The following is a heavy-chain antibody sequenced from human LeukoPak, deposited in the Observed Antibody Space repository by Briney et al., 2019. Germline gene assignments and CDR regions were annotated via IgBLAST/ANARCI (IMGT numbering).Heavy chain of an antibody. Sequence: ASVKVSCKASGGTFSSYAISWVRQAPGQGLEWMGGIIPIFGTANYAQKFQGRVTITADKSTSTAYMELSSLRSEDTAVYYCARDELEPISFDYWGQGTLVTVSS. CDR3: ARDELEPISFDY. D-gene: IGHD1-1*01. J-gene: IGHJ4*02. CDR1: GGTFSSYA. V-gene: IGHV1-69*06. CDR2: IIPIFGTA.